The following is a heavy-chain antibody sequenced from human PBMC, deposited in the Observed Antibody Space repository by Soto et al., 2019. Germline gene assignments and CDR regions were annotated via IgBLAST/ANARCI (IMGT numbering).Heavy chain of an antibody. CDR2: IYPGDSDT. CDR3: ATCRTSCYSNPSYYYYYGMDV. V-gene: IGHV5-51*01. CDR1: GYSFTSYW. J-gene: IGHJ6*02. D-gene: IGHD2-2*01. Sequence: PGESLKISCKGSGYSFTSYWIGWVRQMPGKGLEWMGIIYPGDSDTGYSPSFQGQVTISADKSISTAYLQWSSLKASDTAMYYCATCRTSCYSNPSYYYYYGMDVWGQGTTVTVSS.